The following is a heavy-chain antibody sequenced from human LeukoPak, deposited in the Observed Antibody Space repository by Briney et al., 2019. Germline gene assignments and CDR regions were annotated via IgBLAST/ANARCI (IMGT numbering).Heavy chain of an antibody. D-gene: IGHD4-23*01. J-gene: IGHJ4*02. CDR3: ARQRQDGGNSPDY. CDR1: GYSFTSYW. Sequence: PGESLKISCKGSGYSFTSYWIGWVRQMPGKGPEWMGIIYSGDSDTRYSPSFQGQVTISADKSISTAYLQWSSLKASDTAMYYCARQRQDGGNSPDYWGQGTLVTVSS. CDR2: IYSGDSDT. V-gene: IGHV5-51*01.